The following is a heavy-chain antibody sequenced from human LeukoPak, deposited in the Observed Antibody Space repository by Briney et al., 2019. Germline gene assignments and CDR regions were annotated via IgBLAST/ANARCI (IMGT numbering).Heavy chain of an antibody. J-gene: IGHJ5*02. CDR1: GGSISASSHY. Sequence: SETLSLTCSVSGGSISASSHYWAWVRQPPGKGLEWIGSVYYTVSIRYNTSLKSQFTISVDMSTKDLFLTLSSVTAADTAFYYCARRDYRAWFDPWGQGILVTVSP. CDR3: ARRDYRAWFDP. D-gene: IGHD2-21*01. V-gene: IGHV4-39*01. CDR2: VYYTVSI.